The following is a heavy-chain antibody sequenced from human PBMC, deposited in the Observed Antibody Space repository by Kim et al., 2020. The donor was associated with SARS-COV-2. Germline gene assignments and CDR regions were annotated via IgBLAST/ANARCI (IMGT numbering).Heavy chain of an antibody. J-gene: IGHJ4*02. D-gene: IGHD3-10*01. Sequence: GGSLRLSCAASGFTFSNYAMHWVRQAPGKGVEWVAGLSYDGNNRYNADSVKGRFTISRDNSQNTLYLQMNSLRSDDTAIYYCARDLFFARGGVFDFWGQGTMVSVSS. CDR2: LSYDGNNR. CDR3: ARDLFFARGGVFDF. CDR1: GFTFSNYA. V-gene: IGHV3-30*03.